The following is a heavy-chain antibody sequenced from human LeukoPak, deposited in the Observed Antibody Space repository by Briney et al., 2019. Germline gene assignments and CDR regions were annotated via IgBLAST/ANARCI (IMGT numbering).Heavy chain of an antibody. D-gene: IGHD4-17*01. CDR3: ARDGGDYGDYPSGSWYFDY. Sequence: PGRSLRLSCAASGFTFSSYAMHWVRQAPGKGLEWVAVISYDGSNKYYADSVKGRFTISRDNSKNTLYLQMNSLRAEDTAVYYCARDGGDYGDYPSGSWYFDYWGQGTLVTVSS. V-gene: IGHV3-30-3*01. CDR1: GFTFSSYA. CDR2: ISYDGSNK. J-gene: IGHJ4*02.